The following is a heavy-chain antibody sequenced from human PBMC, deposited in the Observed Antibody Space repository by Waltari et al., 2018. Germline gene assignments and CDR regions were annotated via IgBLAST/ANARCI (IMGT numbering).Heavy chain of an antibody. CDR2: FDPEDGET. Sequence: QVQLVQSGAEVKKHGASVKVSCKVSGYTLTELSMHWVRQAPGRGLEWMGGFDPEDGETIYAQKFQGRVTMTEDTSTDTAYMELSSLRSEDTAVYYCATANHLTGWLQLRINRYWFAPWGQGTLVTVSS. D-gene: IGHD5-12*01. J-gene: IGHJ5*02. CDR3: ATANHLTGWLQLRINRYWFAP. V-gene: IGHV1-24*01. CDR1: GYTLTELS.